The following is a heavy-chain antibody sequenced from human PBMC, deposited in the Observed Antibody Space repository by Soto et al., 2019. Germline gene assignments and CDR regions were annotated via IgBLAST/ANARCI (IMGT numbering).Heavy chain of an antibody. Sequence: ASVKVSCKASGYTFTRYYMHWVRQAPRQGIEWMGIINPSGGSTSYAQKFQGRVTMTRDTSMSTVYMELSSLRSEDTAVYSCARSYGSGSPAIGYWGQGTLVIVSS. J-gene: IGHJ4*02. V-gene: IGHV1-46*01. CDR1: GYTFTRYY. CDR3: ARSYGSGSPAIGY. CDR2: INPSGGST. D-gene: IGHD3-10*01.